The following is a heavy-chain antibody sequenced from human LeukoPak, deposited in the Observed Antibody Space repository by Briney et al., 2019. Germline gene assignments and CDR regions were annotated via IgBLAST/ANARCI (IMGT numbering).Heavy chain of an antibody. CDR1: GDSISSTNYY. CDR3: ARAPYYYDSSGYPGFDY. J-gene: IGHJ4*02. CDR2: IYYSGST. Sequence: PSETLSLTCTVSGDSISSTNYYWGWIRQPPGKGLEWIGSIYYSGSTYYNPSLESRVTISVDTSKNQFSLKLSSVTAADTAVYYCARAPYYYDSSGYPGFDYWGQGTLATVSS. V-gene: IGHV4-39*01. D-gene: IGHD3-22*01.